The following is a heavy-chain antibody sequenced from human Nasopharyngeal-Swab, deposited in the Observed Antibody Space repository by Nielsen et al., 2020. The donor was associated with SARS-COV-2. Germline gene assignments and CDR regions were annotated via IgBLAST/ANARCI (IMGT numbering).Heavy chain of an antibody. J-gene: IGHJ4*02. CDR1: GYDFSNHW. V-gene: IGHV5-51*01. D-gene: IGHD4-17*01. CDR3: VRQHDYGDYALGY. Sequence: GESLKISCQGSGYDFSNHWIAWVRQKPGKGLEWMGFVYPGDSDSRYSPSLQGQVTISADKSISTAYLQWSSLQASDTAIYYCVRQHDYGDYALGYWGQGSLVTVSS. CDR2: VYPGDSDS.